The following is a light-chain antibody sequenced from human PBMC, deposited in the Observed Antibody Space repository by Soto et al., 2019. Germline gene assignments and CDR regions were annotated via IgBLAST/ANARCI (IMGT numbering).Light chain of an antibody. CDR2: EVT. CDR1: SSDVGGYNY. CDR3: SSFTSSSTLV. Sequence: QSVLTQPASVSGSPGQSITISCTGTSSDVGGYNYVSWYQQHPGKVPELLIYEVTNRPSGVSNRFSGSRSGNTASLTISGLQVDDEADYYCSSFTSSSTLVFGTGTKLTVL. V-gene: IGLV2-14*01. J-gene: IGLJ1*01.